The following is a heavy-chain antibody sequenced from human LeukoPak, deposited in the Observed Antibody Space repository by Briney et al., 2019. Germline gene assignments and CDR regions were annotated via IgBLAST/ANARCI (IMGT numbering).Heavy chain of an antibody. CDR2: INHSGST. J-gene: IGHJ3*02. D-gene: IGHD3-22*01. CDR3: ATYGAIITTYTFNI. V-gene: IGHV4-34*01. Sequence: SETLSLTCAVYGGSFSGYYWSWIRQPPGKGLEWIGEINHSGSTNYNPSLKSRVTISVDKSKNQFSLKLTSVTAADTAVYYCATYGAIITTYTFNIWGQGTMVTVSS. CDR1: GGSFSGYY.